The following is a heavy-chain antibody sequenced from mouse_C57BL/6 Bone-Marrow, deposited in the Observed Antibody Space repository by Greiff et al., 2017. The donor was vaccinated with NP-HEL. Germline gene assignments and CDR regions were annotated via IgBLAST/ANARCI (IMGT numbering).Heavy chain of an antibody. J-gene: IGHJ3*01. D-gene: IGHD2-3*01. CDR2: IYPRSGNT. CDR3: ARGRWFPPFAY. CDR1: GYTFTSYG. Sequence: VKLVESGAELARPGASVKLSCKASGYTFTSYGISWVKQRTGQGLEWIGEIYPRSGNTYYNEKFKGKATLTADKSSSTAYMELRSLTSEDSAVYFCARGRWFPPFAYWGQGTLVTVSA. V-gene: IGHV1-81*01.